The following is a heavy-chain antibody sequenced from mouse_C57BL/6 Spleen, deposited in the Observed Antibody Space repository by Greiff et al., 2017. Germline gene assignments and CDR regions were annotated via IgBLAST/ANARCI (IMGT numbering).Heavy chain of an antibody. V-gene: IGHV5-17*01. D-gene: IGHD1-1*01. CDR2: ISTGSSTI. CDR3: ARTHYYGSSPYAMDY. CDR1: GFTFSDYG. Sequence: EVQLVESGGGLVKPGGSLKLSCAASGFTFSDYGMHWVRQAPEKGLEWVAYISTGSSTIYSADTVKGRFTISRDNAKNTLFLQMTRLRSEDTAMYYCARTHYYGSSPYAMDYWGQGTSGTVSS. J-gene: IGHJ4*01.